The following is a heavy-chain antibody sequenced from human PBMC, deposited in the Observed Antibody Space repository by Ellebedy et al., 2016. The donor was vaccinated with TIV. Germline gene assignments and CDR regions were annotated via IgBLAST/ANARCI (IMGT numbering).Heavy chain of an antibody. CDR3: VRRIGARPPDY. CDR2: IYYGVTT. Sequence: SETPSLTXTVSSGSISSSTYYWGWIRQPPGKGPEWIGSIYYGVTTDYNPSLKSRATISVDTSKNQFSLKLSSVTAADTAVYYCVRRIGARPPDYWGQGTLVTVSS. V-gene: IGHV4-39*01. J-gene: IGHJ4*02. D-gene: IGHD3-16*01. CDR1: SGSISSSTYY.